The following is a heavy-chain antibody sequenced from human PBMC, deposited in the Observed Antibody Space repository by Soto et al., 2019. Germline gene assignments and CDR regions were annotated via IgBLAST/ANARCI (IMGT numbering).Heavy chain of an antibody. CDR1: GFAFSNYG. V-gene: IGHV3-21*01. CDR3: AREDSIVIPAVSDF. Sequence: PGGSLRLSCTVSGFAFSNYGINWCRQAPGKGLEWVSSISKSDYTYYSDSVKGRFTISRDNAKNSVSLQMNTLRVEDTAVYYCAREDSIVIPAVSDFWGQGTLVTVSS. D-gene: IGHD2-2*01. CDR2: ISKSDYT. J-gene: IGHJ4*02.